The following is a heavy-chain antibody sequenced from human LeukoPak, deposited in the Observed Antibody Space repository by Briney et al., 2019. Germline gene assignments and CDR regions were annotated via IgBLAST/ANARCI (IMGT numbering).Heavy chain of an antibody. J-gene: IGHJ5*02. CDR3: ARRTGVEWFDP. D-gene: IGHD7-27*01. CDR2: IDPSDSYT. V-gene: IGHV5-10-1*01. Sequence: GESLKISCKGSGCSFTSYWISWVRQMPGKGLEWMGRIDPSDSYTKYSPSFQGHVTISADKSINTAYLQWSSLKASDTAMYYCARRTGVEWFDPWGQGTLVTVSS. CDR1: GCSFTSYW.